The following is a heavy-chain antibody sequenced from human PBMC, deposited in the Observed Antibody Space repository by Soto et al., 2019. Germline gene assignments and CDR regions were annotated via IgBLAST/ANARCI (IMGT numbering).Heavy chain of an antibody. CDR2: ISSSSSYI. CDR1: GCTFSSYI. CDR3: ARDSPSSYDAFDI. V-gene: IGHV3-21*01. J-gene: IGHJ3*02. Sequence: GGSLRLSCAASGCTFSSYIMNWVRPAPGKGLEWVSSISSSSSYIYYADSVKGRFTISRDNAKNSLYLQMNSLRAEDTAVYYCARDSPSSYDAFDIWGQGTMVTVSS. D-gene: IGHD2-2*01.